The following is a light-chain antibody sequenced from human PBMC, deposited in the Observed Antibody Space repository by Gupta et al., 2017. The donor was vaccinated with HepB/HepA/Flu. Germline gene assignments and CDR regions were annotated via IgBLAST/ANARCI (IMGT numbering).Light chain of an antibody. J-gene: IGLJ3*02. CDR3: AAWDDSLNGWV. CDR2: SNN. V-gene: IGLV1-44*01. Sequence: QSVLTQPPSASGTPGQRVTISCSGSSSNIGSNTVHWYQQLPGTAPKLLMYSNNQRPLGGPDRLSGSKSDTSAALAISGLQSEDEADYYCAAWDDSLNGWVLGGGTKLTVL. CDR1: SSNIGSNT.